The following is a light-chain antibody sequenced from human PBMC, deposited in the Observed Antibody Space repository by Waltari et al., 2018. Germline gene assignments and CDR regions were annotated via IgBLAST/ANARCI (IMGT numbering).Light chain of an antibody. CDR2: AAS. CDR3: LQDYNYPPT. CDR1: QGIRND. V-gene: IGKV1-6*01. J-gene: IGKJ1*01. Sequence: AIQMTQSPSSLSAYVGERVTITCRASQGIRNDLGWYQQKPGKAPKLLIYAASSLQSGVPSRFSGSGSGTDFTLTISSLQPEDFATYYCLQDYNYPPTFGQGTKVEIK.